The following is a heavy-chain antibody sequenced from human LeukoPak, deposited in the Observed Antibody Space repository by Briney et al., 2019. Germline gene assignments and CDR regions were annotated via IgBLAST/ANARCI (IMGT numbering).Heavy chain of an antibody. CDR1: GGSFSGYY. V-gene: IGHV4-34*01. Sequence: SETLSLTCAVYGGSFSGYYWSWIRQSPGKGLEWIGEINHSGSTNYNPSLKSRVTISVDTSKNQFSLKLSSVTAADTAVYYCARCYSSGWADYWGQGTLVTVSS. D-gene: IGHD6-19*01. J-gene: IGHJ4*02. CDR3: ARCYSSGWADY. CDR2: INHSGST.